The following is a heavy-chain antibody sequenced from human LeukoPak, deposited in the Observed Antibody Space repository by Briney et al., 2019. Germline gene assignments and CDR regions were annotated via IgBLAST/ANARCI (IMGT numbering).Heavy chain of an antibody. V-gene: IGHV3-66*01. CDR1: GFTASSNY. CDR3: ARDPRVGALNFDI. Sequence: GGPLRLSCAASGFTASSNYMSWVRQAPGKGLEWVSVIYSGGSTYYADSVKGRFTISRDNSKNTLYLQMNSLRAEDTAVYYCARDPRVGALNFDIWGQGTMVTVSS. J-gene: IGHJ3*02. D-gene: IGHD1-26*01. CDR2: IYSGGST.